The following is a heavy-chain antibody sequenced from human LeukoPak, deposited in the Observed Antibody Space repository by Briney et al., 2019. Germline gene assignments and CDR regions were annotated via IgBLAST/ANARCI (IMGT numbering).Heavy chain of an antibody. CDR3: ARDHYDFWSGYHDVFDI. D-gene: IGHD3-3*01. Sequence: ASVKVSCKASGYTFTGYYMHWVRQAPGQGLEWMGWINPNSGGTNYAQKFQGRVTMTRDTSISTAYMELSRLRSDDTAVYYCARDHYDFWSGYHDVFDIWGQGTMVTVSS. V-gene: IGHV1-2*02. CDR1: GYTFTGYY. CDR2: INPNSGGT. J-gene: IGHJ3*02.